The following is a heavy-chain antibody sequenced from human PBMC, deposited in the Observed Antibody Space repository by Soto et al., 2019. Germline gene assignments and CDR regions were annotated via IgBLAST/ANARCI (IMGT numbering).Heavy chain of an antibody. Sequence: PGESLKISCKGSGYIFINYWIVWVRQMPGKGLEWMGRIDPSDSYTNYSPSFQGHVTISADKSISTAYLQWSSLKASHTAMYYCAKGRPGYYYYGMDVWGQGTTVTVSS. CDR2: IDPSDSYT. J-gene: IGHJ6*02. V-gene: IGHV5-10-1*01. CDR1: GYIFINYW. CDR3: AKGRPGYYYYGMDV.